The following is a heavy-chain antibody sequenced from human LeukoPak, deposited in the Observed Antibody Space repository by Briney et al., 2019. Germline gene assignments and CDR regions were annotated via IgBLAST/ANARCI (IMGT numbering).Heavy chain of an antibody. CDR2: IRYDGSNK. V-gene: IGHV3-30*02. D-gene: IGHD6-6*01. CDR3: AKDNKTPARPGWFDP. CDR1: GFTFSSYV. Sequence: WGSLRLSCAASGFTFSSYVLHWVRQAPGKGLEWVAFIRYDGSNKYYADSVSGRFTISRDNSKNTLYLQMNSLGAEDTAVYYCAKDNKTPARPGWFDPWGQGTLVTVSS. J-gene: IGHJ5*02.